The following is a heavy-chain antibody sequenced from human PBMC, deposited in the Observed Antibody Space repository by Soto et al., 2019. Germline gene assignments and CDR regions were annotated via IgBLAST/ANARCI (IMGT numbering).Heavy chain of an antibody. D-gene: IGHD3-10*01. CDR1: GFSVSDNY. CDR2: IYADGRT. V-gene: IGHV3-53*01. J-gene: IGHJ4*02. Sequence: EVQLVESGGGLIQPGGSLRLSCVVSGFSVSDNYLTWVRQAPGKGLECVSVIYADGRTYYTGSVMGRFTLSRDNSKNTVYLQMSSLIVEDTALYFCTRDWYGLGRNWGQGTLVSVSS. CDR3: TRDWYGLGRN.